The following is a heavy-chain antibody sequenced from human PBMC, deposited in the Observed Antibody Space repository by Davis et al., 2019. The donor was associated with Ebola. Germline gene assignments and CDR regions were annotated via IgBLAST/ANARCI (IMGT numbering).Heavy chain of an antibody. CDR1: GINFPSAW. CDR3: TTDGSSWPDY. V-gene: IGHV3-15*01. CDR2: IYSKIDGETT. J-gene: IGHJ4*02. Sequence: PGGSLRLSCAVSGINFPSAWMTWTRQAPGKGPEWVGRIYSKIDGETTQYAAPVQGRFTISRDDSKNMLFLQMNNLDIEDTAMYYCTTDGSSWPDYWGQGTLVTVSS. D-gene: IGHD6-13*01.